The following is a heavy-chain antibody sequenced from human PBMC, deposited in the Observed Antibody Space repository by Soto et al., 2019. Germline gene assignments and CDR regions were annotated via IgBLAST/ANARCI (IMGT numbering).Heavy chain of an antibody. Sequence: PGGSLRLSCAAFGSTFSEYDMNWVRQAPGKGLEWVSAISGSDDDTYYADSVKGRFTISRDNSKNTVSLQINSLRAEVTAVYYCANLPSPEASWGQGILVTVSS. J-gene: IGHJ5*02. CDR1: GSTFSEYD. CDR2: ISGSDDDT. CDR3: ANLPSPEAS. V-gene: IGHV3-23*01.